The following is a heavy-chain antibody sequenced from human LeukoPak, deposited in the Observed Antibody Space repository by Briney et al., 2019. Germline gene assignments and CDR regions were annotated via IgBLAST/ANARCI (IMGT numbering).Heavy chain of an antibody. CDR3: ARDRLVPLQKDYSLYFDY. CDR2: IIPILGIA. Sequence: SVKVSCKASGGTFSSYAISWVRQAPGQGLEWMGRIIPILGIANYAQKFQGRVTITADKSTSTAYMELSSLRSEDTAVYYCARDRLVPLQKDYSLYFDYWGQGTLVTVSS. J-gene: IGHJ4*02. V-gene: IGHV1-69*04. CDR1: GGTFSSYA. D-gene: IGHD4-4*01.